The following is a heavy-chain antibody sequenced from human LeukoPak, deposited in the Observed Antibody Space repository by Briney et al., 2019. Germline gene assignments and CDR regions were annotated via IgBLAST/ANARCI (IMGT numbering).Heavy chain of an antibody. D-gene: IGHD3-22*01. CDR1: GGSISSYY. J-gene: IGHJ4*02. CDR2: IYYSGST. Sequence: PSETLSLTCTVSGGSISSYYWSWIRQPPGKGLEWIGYIYYSGSTNYNPSLKSRVTISVDTSKNQFSLKLSSVTAADTAVYYCARLSAPYDSSGYRHYFDYWGQGTLVTVSS. CDR3: ARLSAPYDSSGYRHYFDY. V-gene: IGHV4-59*01.